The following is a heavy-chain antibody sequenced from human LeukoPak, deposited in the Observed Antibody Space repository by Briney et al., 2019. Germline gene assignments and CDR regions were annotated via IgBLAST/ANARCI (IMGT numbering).Heavy chain of an antibody. D-gene: IGHD6-19*01. J-gene: IGHJ4*02. CDR3: ATTQKHLAGTGLLDY. CDR1: GYTFSSHG. V-gene: IGHV1-18*01. Sequence: ASVKVSCTASGYTFSSHGISWVRQAPGQGLEWMGWISAYNGNTNYVQKLQGRVTMTTDTSTSTAYMELRSLRSDDTAVYFCATTQKHLAGTGLLDYWGQGTLVTVSS. CDR2: ISAYNGNT.